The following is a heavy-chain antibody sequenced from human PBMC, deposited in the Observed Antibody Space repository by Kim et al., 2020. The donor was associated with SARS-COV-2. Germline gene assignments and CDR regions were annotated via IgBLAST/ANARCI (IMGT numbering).Heavy chain of an antibody. D-gene: IGHD1-26*01. J-gene: IGHJ5*02. Sequence: SETLSLTCAVSAGSISNYYWTWIRQPPGKTLEWIGYIYYSGSTNYNPSLKSRVTISVDTSKNQISLNLRSLTAADTAVYYCARGGIGANNWFDPWGQGTLVTVSS. CDR2: IYYSGST. CDR1: AGSISNYY. CDR3: ARGGIGANNWFDP. V-gene: IGHV4-59*01.